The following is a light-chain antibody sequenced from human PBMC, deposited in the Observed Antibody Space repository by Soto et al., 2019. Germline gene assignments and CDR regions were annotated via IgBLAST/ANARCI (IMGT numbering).Light chain of an antibody. V-gene: IGKV2-30*01. Sequence: DVVMTQSPLSLPVTLGQPASISCRSSQSLVYSDGNTYLNWFQQRPGQSPRRLICKVSNRDSGVPDRFSGSGSGTDFTPKISRVEAEDVGVYYCMQATQWPYTFGQGTKLESK. CDR3: MQATQWPYT. CDR1: QSLVYSDGNTY. J-gene: IGKJ2*01. CDR2: KVS.